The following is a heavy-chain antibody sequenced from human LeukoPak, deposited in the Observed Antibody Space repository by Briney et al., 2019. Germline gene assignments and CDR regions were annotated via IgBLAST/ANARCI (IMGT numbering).Heavy chain of an antibody. CDR3: AGSQWLAYFDY. CDR1: GGSISSYY. J-gene: IGHJ4*02. V-gene: IGHV4-4*07. CDR2: IYTSGST. Sequence: PSETLSLTCTVSGGSISSYYWSWIRQPAGKGLEWIGRIYTSGSTNYNPSLKSRVTISVDKSKNQFSLKLSSVTAADTAVYYCAGSQWLAYFDYWGQGTLVTASS. D-gene: IGHD6-19*01.